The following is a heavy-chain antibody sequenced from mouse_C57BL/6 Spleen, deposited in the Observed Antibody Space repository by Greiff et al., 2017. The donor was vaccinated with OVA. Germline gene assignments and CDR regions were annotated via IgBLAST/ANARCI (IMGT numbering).Heavy chain of an antibody. CDR2: INPNNGGT. V-gene: IGHV1-22*01. CDR1: GYTFTDYT. Sequence: VQLQQSGPELVKPGASVKMSCKASGYTFTDYTMHWVKQSHGKSLEWIGYINPNNGGTSYNQKFKGKATLTGNKSSSTAYMELRSLTSEDSAVYYCSREDYYGNFDYYAMDYWGQGTSVTVSS. J-gene: IGHJ4*01. D-gene: IGHD2-1*01. CDR3: SREDYYGNFDYYAMDY.